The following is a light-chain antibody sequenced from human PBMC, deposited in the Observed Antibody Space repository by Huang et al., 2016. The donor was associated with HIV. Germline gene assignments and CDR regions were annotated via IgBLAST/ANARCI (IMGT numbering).Light chain of an antibody. V-gene: IGKV3-15*01. Sequence: EVVMTQSPTTLSVSPGESATLSCRTSQYISTNLAWYQQKPGQDPRRLIYGASTRATGIPARFSGSGSGTEFTLTIGSLQSEDFALYYCQQYNNWPPGSFGPGTKVDIK. CDR2: GAS. J-gene: IGKJ3*01. CDR3: QQYNNWPPGS. CDR1: QYISTN.